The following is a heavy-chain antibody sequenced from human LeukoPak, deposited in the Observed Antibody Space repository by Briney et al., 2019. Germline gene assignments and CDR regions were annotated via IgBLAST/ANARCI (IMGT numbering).Heavy chain of an antibody. CDR2: ISAYNGNT. CDR1: GYSFTTYG. CDR3: ARDMIAVRPNWFDP. Sequence: GASVKVSCKASGYSFTTYGISWVRQAPGQGLEWMGWISAYNGNTNYAQKLQGRVTMTTDASTSTAYMELRSLRYDDTAVYYCARDMIAVRPNWFDPWGQGTLVTLSS. V-gene: IGHV1-18*01. D-gene: IGHD6-6*01. J-gene: IGHJ5*02.